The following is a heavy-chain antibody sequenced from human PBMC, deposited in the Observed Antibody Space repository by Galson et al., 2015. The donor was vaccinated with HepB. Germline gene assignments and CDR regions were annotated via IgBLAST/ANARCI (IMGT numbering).Heavy chain of an antibody. V-gene: IGHV3-30*04. Sequence: SLRLSCAASGFTFSSYAMHWVRQAPGKGLEWVAVISYGGSNKYYADSVKGRFTISRDNSKNTLYLQMNSLRAEDTAVYYCAREPRMGSGSYHSDYYYYGMDVWGQGTTVTVSS. CDR2: ISYGGSNK. CDR3: AREPRMGSGSYHSDYYYYGMDV. D-gene: IGHD3-10*01. CDR1: GFTFSSYA. J-gene: IGHJ6*02.